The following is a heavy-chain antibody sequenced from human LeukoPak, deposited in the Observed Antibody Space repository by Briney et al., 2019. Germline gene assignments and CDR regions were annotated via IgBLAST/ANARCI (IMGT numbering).Heavy chain of an antibody. D-gene: IGHD1-26*01. V-gene: IGHV3-20*04. CDR2: INWNGGST. CDR3: ARLGVGATRDAFDI. Sequence: GSLRLSCAASGFTFDDYGMSWVRQAPGKGLEWVSGINWNGGSTGYADSVKGRFTISRDNAKNSLYLQMNSLRAEDTALYYCARLGVGATRDAFDIWGQGTMVTVSS. CDR1: GFTFDDYG. J-gene: IGHJ3*02.